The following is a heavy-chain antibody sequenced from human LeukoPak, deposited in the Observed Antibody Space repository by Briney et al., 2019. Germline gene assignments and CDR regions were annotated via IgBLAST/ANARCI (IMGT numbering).Heavy chain of an antibody. Sequence: ASVKVSCKASGYTLTGYYMHWVRQAPGQGLEWMGGIIPIFGTANYAQKFQGRVTITADKSTSTAYMELSSLRSEDTAVYYCARNVGYNDPFDYWGQGTLVTVSS. CDR2: IIPIFGTA. V-gene: IGHV1-69*06. CDR1: GYTLTGYY. CDR3: ARNVGYNDPFDY. J-gene: IGHJ4*02. D-gene: IGHD5-24*01.